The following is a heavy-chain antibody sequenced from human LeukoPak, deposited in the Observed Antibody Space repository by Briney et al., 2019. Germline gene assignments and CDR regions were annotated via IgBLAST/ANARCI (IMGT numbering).Heavy chain of an antibody. CDR1: GFTFRTYR. CDR3: VREREQWEQQQIFDY. J-gene: IGHJ4*02. CDR2: IKEDGSER. Sequence: GGSLRLSCAATGFTFRTYRMSSFRQAPGPGPEPVARIKEDGSERYYVESVKGRFTISRDNAENSLSLQMNRLRVEDTALFYCVREREQWEQQQIFDYWGQGTLVTVSS. D-gene: IGHD1-26*01. V-gene: IGHV3-7*01.